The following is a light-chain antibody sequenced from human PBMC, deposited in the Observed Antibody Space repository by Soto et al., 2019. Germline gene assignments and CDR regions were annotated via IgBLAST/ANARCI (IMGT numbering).Light chain of an antibody. Sequence: QSALTQPASVSGSPGQSITISCTGTNSDVGGYNYVSWYQQHPDNAPKLIIYDVSNRPSGVSNRFSGSKSGNTASLTISGLQAEDEADYYCSSYTTSSTQVVFGGGTKLTVL. V-gene: IGLV2-14*03. CDR2: DVS. CDR3: SSYTTSSTQVV. J-gene: IGLJ3*02. CDR1: NSDVGGYNY.